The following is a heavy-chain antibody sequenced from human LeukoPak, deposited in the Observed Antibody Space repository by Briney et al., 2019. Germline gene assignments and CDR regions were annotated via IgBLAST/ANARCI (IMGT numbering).Heavy chain of an antibody. J-gene: IGHJ5*02. CDR3: AKDRGIVPAADNWFDP. V-gene: IGHV3-23*01. D-gene: IGHD2-2*01. CDR1: GFTFSSYA. CDR2: ISGSGGST. Sequence: GGSLRLSCAASGFTFSSYAMSWVRQAPGKGLEWVSAISGSGGSTYYADSVKGRFTISRDNSKNTLYLQMNSLRAGDTAVYYCAKDRGIVPAADNWFDPWGQGTLVTVSS.